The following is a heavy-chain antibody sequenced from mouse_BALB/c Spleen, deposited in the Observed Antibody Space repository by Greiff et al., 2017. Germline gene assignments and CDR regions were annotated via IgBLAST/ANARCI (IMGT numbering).Heavy chain of an antibody. CDR1: GFNIKDTY. V-gene: IGHV14-3*02. CDR2: IDPANGNT. Sequence: VQLQQSGAELVKPGASVKLSCTASGFNIKDTYMHWVKQRPEQGLEWIGRIDPANGNTKYDPKFQGKATITADTSSNTAYLQLSSLTSEDTAVYYCAAYYDYDRDYWGQGTTLTVSS. J-gene: IGHJ2*01. CDR3: AAYYDYDRDY. D-gene: IGHD2-4*01.